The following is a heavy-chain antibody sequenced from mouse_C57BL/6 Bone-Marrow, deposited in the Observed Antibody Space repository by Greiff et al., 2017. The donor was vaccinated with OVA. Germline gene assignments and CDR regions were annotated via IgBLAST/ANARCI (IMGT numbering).Heavy chain of an antibody. CDR1: GFTFSSYA. CDR2: ISDGGSYT. V-gene: IGHV5-4*01. Sequence: EVQRVESGGGLVKPGGSLKLSCAASGFTFSSYAMSWVCQTPEKRLEWVATISDGGSYTYYPDNVKGRFTISRDNAKNNLYLQMSHLKSEDTAMYYCARDGWDGYWGQGTTLTVSS. J-gene: IGHJ2*01. CDR3: ARDGWDGY. D-gene: IGHD4-1*01.